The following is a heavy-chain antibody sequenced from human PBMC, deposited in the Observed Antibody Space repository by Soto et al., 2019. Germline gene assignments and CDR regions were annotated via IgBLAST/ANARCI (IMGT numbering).Heavy chain of an antibody. V-gene: IGHV3-30*18. CDR1: GFTFSTHG. J-gene: IGHJ6*02. D-gene: IGHD2-15*01. CDR3: AKDLSGARWYYDALDL. CDR2: TSYDGTNK. Sequence: PGGSLRLSCEVSGFTFSTHGMHWVRQAPGKGLEWVAGTSYDGTNKYYARSVQGRFTTSRENSMKTLYLQMNSLRTEDTAVYYCAKDLSGARWYYDALDLWGQGTTVTVSS.